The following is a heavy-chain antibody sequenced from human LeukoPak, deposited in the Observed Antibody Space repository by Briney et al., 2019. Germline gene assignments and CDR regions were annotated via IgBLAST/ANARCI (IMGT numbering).Heavy chain of an antibody. V-gene: IGHV4-59*01. D-gene: IGHD2-8*02. CDR1: GGSISSYY. Sequence: PSETLSLTCSVFGGSISSYYWSWIRQPPGKGLEWIGHIYYSGSTNYNPSLKSRVTISVDTSKTQFSLRLSSMTAADTAVYYCARGYGTYWYYYWGQGTLVTVSS. CDR3: ARGYGTYWYYY. J-gene: IGHJ4*02. CDR2: IYYSGST.